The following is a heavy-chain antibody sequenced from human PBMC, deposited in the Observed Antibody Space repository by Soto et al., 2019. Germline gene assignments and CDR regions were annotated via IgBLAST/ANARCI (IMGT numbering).Heavy chain of an antibody. CDR2: IVVGSGNA. CDR1: GFTFTSSA. Sequence: SVKVSCKASGFTFTSSAVQWVRQARGQRLEWIGWIVVGSGNANYAQKFQERVTITRDMSTSTAYMELSSLRSEDTAVYYCAASYDSSGYPFGWGQGTLVTVSS. CDR3: AASYDSSGYPFG. D-gene: IGHD3-22*01. J-gene: IGHJ4*02. V-gene: IGHV1-58*01.